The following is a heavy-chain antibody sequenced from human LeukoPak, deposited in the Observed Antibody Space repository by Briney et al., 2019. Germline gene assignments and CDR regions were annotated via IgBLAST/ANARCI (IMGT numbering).Heavy chain of an antibody. V-gene: IGHV1-69*06. CDR3: ARDVSSGSSWDEIPHYWYFDL. CDR2: IIPIFGTA. J-gene: IGHJ2*01. CDR1: GGTFSSYA. D-gene: IGHD6-13*01. Sequence: GASVKVSCKASGGTFSSYAISWVRQAPGRGLEWMGGIIPIFGTANYAQKFQGRVTITADKSTSTAYMELSSLRSEDTAVYYCARDVSSGSSWDEIPHYWYFDLWGRGTLVTVSS.